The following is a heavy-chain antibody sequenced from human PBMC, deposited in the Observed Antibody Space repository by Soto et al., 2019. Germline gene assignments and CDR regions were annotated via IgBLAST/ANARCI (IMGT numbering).Heavy chain of an antibody. Sequence: QVQLVESGGGVVQPGRSLRLSCAASGFTFSSYAMHWVSQAPGKGLEWVAVISYDGSNKYYADSVKGRFTISRDNSKNTLYLQMNILRAEDTAVYYCARVGIAAAGTDYWGQGTLVTVSS. CDR1: GFTFSSYA. CDR2: ISYDGSNK. J-gene: IGHJ4*02. V-gene: IGHV3-30-3*01. CDR3: ARVGIAAAGTDY. D-gene: IGHD6-13*01.